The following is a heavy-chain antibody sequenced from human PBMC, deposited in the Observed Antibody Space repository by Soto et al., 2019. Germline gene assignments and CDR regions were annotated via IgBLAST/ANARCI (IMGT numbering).Heavy chain of an antibody. V-gene: IGHV3-23*01. Sequence: GGSLTLSCSASGFTFNNYGMSCVRQAPGKGLEWVSASSGSPTDTHYGDSVRGRFAISRDNSSDTLYLHMKSLRAEDTAVYYCAKELRYDLSGSFDSWGQGILVTVSS. CDR2: SSGSPTDT. D-gene: IGHD5-12*01. CDR1: GFTFNNYG. CDR3: AKELRYDLSGSFDS. J-gene: IGHJ4*02.